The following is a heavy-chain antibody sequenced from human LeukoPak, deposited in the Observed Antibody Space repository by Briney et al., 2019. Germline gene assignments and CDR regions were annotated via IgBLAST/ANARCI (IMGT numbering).Heavy chain of an antibody. CDR3: ASGRYFDWYRRPYFDY. D-gene: IGHD3-9*01. CDR2: INPSGGST. CDR1: GYSFTSYG. Sequence: ASVKVSCKASGYSFTSYGISWVRQAPGQGLEWMGIINPSGGSTTYAQKFEGRITMTRDTSTHTVYMELSSLRFEDTAIYYCASGRYFDWYRRPYFDYWGQGTLVTVSS. V-gene: IGHV1-46*01. J-gene: IGHJ4*02.